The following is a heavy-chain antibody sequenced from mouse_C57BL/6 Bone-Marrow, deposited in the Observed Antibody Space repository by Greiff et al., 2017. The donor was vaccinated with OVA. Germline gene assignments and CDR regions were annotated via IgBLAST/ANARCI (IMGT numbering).Heavy chain of an antibody. CDR3: ARSFYYGNRGNYFDY. J-gene: IGHJ2*01. V-gene: IGHV14-3*01. CDR1: GFNIKNTY. Sequence: VQLQQSVAELVRPGASVKLSCTASGFNIKNTYMHWVKQRPEQGLEWIGRIDPANGNTKYAPKFQGKATITADTSSNTAYLQLSSLTSEDTAIYYCARSFYYGNRGNYFDYWGQGTTLTVSS. CDR2: IDPANGNT. D-gene: IGHD2-1*01.